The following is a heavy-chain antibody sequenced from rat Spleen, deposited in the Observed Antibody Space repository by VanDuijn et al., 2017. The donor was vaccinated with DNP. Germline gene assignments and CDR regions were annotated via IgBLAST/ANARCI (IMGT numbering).Heavy chain of an antibody. CDR1: GFTFSDYG. CDR3: ATHHTATVDY. Sequence: EVQLVDSGGGLVQPGRSLKLSCAASGFTFSDYGMHWIRQAPTKGPEWVASISNTGDSTYYRDSVRGRFTISRDNGESSLYLQMNSLWSEDTATYYCATHHTATVDYWGQGVMVTVSS. V-gene: IGHV5-19*01. J-gene: IGHJ2*01. D-gene: IGHD1-7*01. CDR2: ISNTGDST.